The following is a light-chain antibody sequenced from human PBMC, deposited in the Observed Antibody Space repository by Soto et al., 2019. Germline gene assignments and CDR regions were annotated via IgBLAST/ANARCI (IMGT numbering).Light chain of an antibody. V-gene: IGLV3-21*02. CDR3: QVWDSSSNHVV. J-gene: IGLJ7*01. Sequence: SYELTQPPSVSVAPVQTASITCGGDTMRIKNVHWYQQQAGQAPVLVFSDDTGRSSGIPERFSGSNYENTATLTINRVEAEDEADFYCQVWDSSSNHVVFGGGTQLTVL. CDR2: DDT. CDR1: TMRIKN.